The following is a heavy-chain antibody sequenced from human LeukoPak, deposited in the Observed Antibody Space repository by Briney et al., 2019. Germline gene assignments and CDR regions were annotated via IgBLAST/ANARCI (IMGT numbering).Heavy chain of an antibody. D-gene: IGHD2-2*01. CDR1: GGSISSGSYY. Sequence: SETLSLTCTVSGGSISSGSYYWSWIRQPAGKGLEWIGRIYTSGSTNYNPSLKSRVTISVDTSKDQFSLKLSSVTAADTAVYYCASEVEGRVVVPAATHYYYYYYMDVWGKGTTVTVSS. V-gene: IGHV4-61*02. CDR2: IYTSGST. CDR3: ASEVEGRVVVPAATHYYYYYYMDV. J-gene: IGHJ6*03.